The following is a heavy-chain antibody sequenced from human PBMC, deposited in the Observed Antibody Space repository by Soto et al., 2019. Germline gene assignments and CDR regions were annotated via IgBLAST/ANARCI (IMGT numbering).Heavy chain of an antibody. CDR1: GYTFASYA. CDR3: ARDLVVNYNWFDP. D-gene: IGHD2-15*01. J-gene: IGHJ5*02. CDR2: IIPIFGTA. V-gene: IGHV1-69*13. Sequence: SVKVSCKASGYTFASYAISWVRQAPGQGLEWMGGIIPIFGTANYAQKFQGRVTITADESTSTAYMELSSLRSEDTAVYYCARDLVVNYNWFDPWGQGTLVTVSS.